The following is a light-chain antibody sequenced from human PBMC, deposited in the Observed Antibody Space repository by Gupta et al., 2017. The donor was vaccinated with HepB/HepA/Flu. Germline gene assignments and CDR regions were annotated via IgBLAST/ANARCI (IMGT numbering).Light chain of an antibody. J-gene: IGLJ2*01. CDR2: QDS. CDR1: KLGDKY. Sequence: YELTQPPSVSVSPGQTASITCTGDKLGDKYACWYQQKPGQSPVLVIYQDSKRPSGIPERFSGANSGNTATLTISGTQAMDYADYYCQAWDSSSVVFGGGTKLTVL. V-gene: IGLV3-1*01. CDR3: QAWDSSSVV.